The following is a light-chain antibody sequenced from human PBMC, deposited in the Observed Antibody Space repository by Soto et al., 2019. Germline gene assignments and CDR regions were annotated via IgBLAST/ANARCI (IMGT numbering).Light chain of an antibody. CDR1: SSNIGSNT. J-gene: IGLJ2*01. Sequence: QLVLTQPPSASGTPGQRVTISCSGSSSNIGSNTVNWYQQLPGTAPKLLIYSNNQRPSGVPDRFSGSKSGTSASLAISGLQSEDEADYYCAAWDDSLNGPXXGGGXKXTVL. CDR2: SNN. V-gene: IGLV1-44*01. CDR3: AAWDDSLNGPX.